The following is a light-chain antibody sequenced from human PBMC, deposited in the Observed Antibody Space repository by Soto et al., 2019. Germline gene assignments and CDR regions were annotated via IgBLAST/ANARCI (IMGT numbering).Light chain of an antibody. J-gene: IGLJ3*02. CDR3: QTWGAGIVV. CDR2: VNTDGSH. V-gene: IGLV4-69*01. Sequence: QAVVTQSPSASASLGASVKLTCTLSDGHSDYAVAWHQQQPEKGPRYMMKVNTDGSHAKGDGIPDRVSGTSSGTERYLTVSSLRSEEEAVYYCQTWGAGIVVFGGGTKLTVL. CDR1: DGHSDYA.